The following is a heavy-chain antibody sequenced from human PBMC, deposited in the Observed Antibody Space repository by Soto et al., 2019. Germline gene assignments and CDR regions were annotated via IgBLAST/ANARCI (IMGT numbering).Heavy chain of an antibody. Sequence: ASVKVSCKASGYSSTSLDINWVRQTTGQGLEWMGWMQPSSGRTGYAQKFQGRVTMTRDTSINTAYMELSSLTSDDTAFYYCARGVTAGVDYWGQGTLVTVSS. J-gene: IGHJ4*02. V-gene: IGHV1-8*01. D-gene: IGHD1-26*01. CDR1: GYSSTSLD. CDR3: ARGVTAGVDY. CDR2: MQPSSGRT.